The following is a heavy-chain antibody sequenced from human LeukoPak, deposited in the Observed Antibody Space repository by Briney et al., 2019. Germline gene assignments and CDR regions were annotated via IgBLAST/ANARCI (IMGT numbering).Heavy chain of an antibody. CDR1: GFTFTSYA. D-gene: IGHD2-21*01. J-gene: IGHJ5*02. V-gene: IGHV3-23*01. Sequence: GGSLRLSCAASGFTFTSYAMSWVRQAPGKGLEWVSRVSRSGSSTKYADNVKGRFIISGDNPKNTLYLKMNSLRAEDTAVYYCAKEGCGGDRCLSSWFDPWGQGTLVTVSS. CDR3: AKEGCGGDRCLSSWFDP. CDR2: VSRSGSST.